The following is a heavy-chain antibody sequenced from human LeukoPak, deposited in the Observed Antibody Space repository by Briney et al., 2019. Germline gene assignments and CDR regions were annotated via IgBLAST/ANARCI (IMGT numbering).Heavy chain of an antibody. CDR2: ISSSSSYI. CDR1: GFTFGSYS. D-gene: IGHD3-22*01. Sequence: GGSLRLACAASGFTFGSYSMNWVRQAPGKGLEWVSCISSSSSYIYYADSVKGRFTISRDNAKNSLYLQMNSLRAENTAVYYCARDLRSSGYYAFDYWGQGTLVTVSS. J-gene: IGHJ4*02. CDR3: ARDLRSSGYYAFDY. V-gene: IGHV3-21*01.